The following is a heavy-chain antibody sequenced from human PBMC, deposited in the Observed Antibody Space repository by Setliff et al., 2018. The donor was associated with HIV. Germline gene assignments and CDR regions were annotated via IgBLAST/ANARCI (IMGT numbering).Heavy chain of an antibody. V-gene: IGHV3-NL1*01. D-gene: IGHD1-26*01. CDR3: ARDRGLQHYYFDQ. J-gene: IGHJ4*02. Sequence: GGSLRLSCAASGFTFSSYGMNWVRQSPGKGLEWVSIIYPSDRTFYADSVKGRFTVSRDTSRNTVYLQMSDVRPDDTAVYYCARDRGLQHYYFDQWGQGTLVTVSS. CDR1: GFTFSSYG. CDR2: IYPSDRT.